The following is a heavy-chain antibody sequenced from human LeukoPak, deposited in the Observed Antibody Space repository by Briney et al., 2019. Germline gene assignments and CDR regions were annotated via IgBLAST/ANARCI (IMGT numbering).Heavy chain of an antibody. CDR3: ARVFAYYDSSGYYTLFGY. Sequence: PGGSLRLSCAASGFTFSSYWMSWVRQAPGKGLEWVANIKQDGSEKYYVDSVKGRFTISRDNAKNSLYLQMNSLRAEDTAVYYCARVFAYYDSSGYYTLFGYWGQGTLVTVSS. CDR1: GFTFSSYW. J-gene: IGHJ4*02. CDR2: IKQDGSEK. D-gene: IGHD3-22*01. V-gene: IGHV3-7*01.